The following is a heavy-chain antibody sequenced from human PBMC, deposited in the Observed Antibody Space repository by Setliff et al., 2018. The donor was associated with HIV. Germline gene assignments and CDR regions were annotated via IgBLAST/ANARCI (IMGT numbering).Heavy chain of an antibody. CDR2: FDTKTGET. J-gene: IGHJ5*02. CDR1: GYTLTDLC. Sequence: GASVKVSCKVSGYTLTDLCLHWVRQAPGKGLEWMGSFDTKTGETIYAPKFQGRVTITRDTSASTAYMELSSLRSEDTAVYYCARDIGSVWHNWFDPWGQGTLVTVSS. V-gene: IGHV1-24*01. D-gene: IGHD6-19*01. CDR3: ARDIGSVWHNWFDP.